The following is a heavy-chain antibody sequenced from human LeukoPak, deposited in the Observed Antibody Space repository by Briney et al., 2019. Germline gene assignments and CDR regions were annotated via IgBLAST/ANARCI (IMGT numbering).Heavy chain of an antibody. CDR2: IYTSGST. J-gene: IGHJ4*02. V-gene: IGHV4-61*02. CDR3: ARGAYPDYFDY. Sequence: TSETLSLTCTVSGGSISSGNYYWSWIRQPAGKGLEWIGRIYTSGSTNYNPSLKSRVTISEDTSKNQFSLKLRSVTAADTAVYYCARGAYPDYFDYWGQGTLVTVSS. CDR1: GGSISSGNYY.